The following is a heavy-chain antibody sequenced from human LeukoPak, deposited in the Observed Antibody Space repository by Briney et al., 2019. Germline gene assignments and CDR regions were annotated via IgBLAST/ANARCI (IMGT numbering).Heavy chain of an antibody. V-gene: IGHV4-39*01. D-gene: IGHD3-10*01. CDR1: GFTFSSYSMN. Sequence: GSLRLSCAASGFTFSSYSMNWVRQPPGKGLEWIGSIYYSGSTYYNPSLKSRVTISVDTSKNQFSLKLSSVTAADTAVYYCARQGGYYGSGSYESYWGQGTLVTVSS. CDR3: ARQGGYYGSGSYESY. CDR2: IYYSGST. J-gene: IGHJ4*02.